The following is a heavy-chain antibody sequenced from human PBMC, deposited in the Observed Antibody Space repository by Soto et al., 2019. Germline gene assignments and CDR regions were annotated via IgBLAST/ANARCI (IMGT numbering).Heavy chain of an antibody. D-gene: IGHD4-17*01. V-gene: IGHV4-30-2*01. Sequence: QLQLQESGSRLVKPSPTLSLTCVVSAAYLSSGGYSWSWIRRPPGKGLECIGYIYQSGSSYYNPSLKRRVTISVDKSKNQCSLRLSSVTSADTAVDYCAIRTDNGLDFWGQRTLVTGSS. CDR2: IYQSGSS. CDR1: AAYLSSGGYS. CDR3: AIRTDNGLDF. J-gene: IGHJ4*02.